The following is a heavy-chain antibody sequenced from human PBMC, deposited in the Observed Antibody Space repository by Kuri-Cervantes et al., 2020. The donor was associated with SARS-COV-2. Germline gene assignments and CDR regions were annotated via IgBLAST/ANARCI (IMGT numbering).Heavy chain of an antibody. V-gene: IGHV3-48*01. CDR3: ARGMGRYSSSFDY. CDR1: GFTFDDYG. Sequence: GGSLRLSCAASGFTFDDYGMSWVRQAPGKGLEWVSYISSSSSTIYYADSVKGRFTISRDNAKNSLYLQMNSLRAEDTAVYYCARGMGRYSSSFDYWGQGTLVTVSS. D-gene: IGHD6-6*01. J-gene: IGHJ4*02. CDR2: ISSSSSTI.